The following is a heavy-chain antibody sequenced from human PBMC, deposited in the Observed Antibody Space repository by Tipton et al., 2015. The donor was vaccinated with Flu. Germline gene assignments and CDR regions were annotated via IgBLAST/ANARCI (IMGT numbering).Heavy chain of an antibody. Sequence: LSLTCVASGFIFSSYDMHWVRQATGKGLEWVSAINTGGNTFYPDSVKGRFTISRENAKNSLYLQLNSLRAGDTAVYYCARAGNYYYGMDVWGQGTMVTISS. CDR3: ARAGNYYYGMDV. V-gene: IGHV3-13*01. CDR1: GFIFSSYD. CDR2: INTGGNT. J-gene: IGHJ6*02.